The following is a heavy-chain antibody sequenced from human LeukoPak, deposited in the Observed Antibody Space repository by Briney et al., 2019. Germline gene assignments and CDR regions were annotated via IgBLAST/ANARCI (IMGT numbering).Heavy chain of an antibody. CDR2: IYTSGST. J-gene: IGHJ6*02. V-gene: IGHV4-61*09. CDR3: ARGHYYYYGMDV. CDR1: GGSISSGSYY. Sequence: PSETLSLTCTVSGGSISSGSYYWSWIRQPAGKGLEWIGHIYTSGSTNYNPSLKSRVTISVDTSKNQFSLKLSSVTAADTAVYYCARGHYYYYGMDVWGQGTTVTVSS.